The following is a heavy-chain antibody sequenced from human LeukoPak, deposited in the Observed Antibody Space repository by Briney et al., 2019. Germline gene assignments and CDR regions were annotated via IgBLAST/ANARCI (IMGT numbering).Heavy chain of an antibody. V-gene: IGHV3-11*01. D-gene: IGHD4-17*01. Sequence: PGGSLRLSCAASGFTFSDYYMSWIRQAPGKGLEWVSYISSSGSTIYYADSVKGRFTISRDNAKNSLYPQMNSLRAEDTAVYYCARDLFGTYGDHYYYYYGMDVWGQGTTVTVSS. CDR2: ISSSGSTI. J-gene: IGHJ6*02. CDR1: GFTFSDYY. CDR3: ARDLFGTYGDHYYYYYGMDV.